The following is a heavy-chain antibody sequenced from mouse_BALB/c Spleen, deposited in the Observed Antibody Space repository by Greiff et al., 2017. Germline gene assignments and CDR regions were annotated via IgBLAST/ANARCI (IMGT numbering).Heavy chain of an antibody. D-gene: IGHD2-1*01. CDR1: GFTFSSYT. V-gene: IGHV5-6-4*01. CDR3: TRGGNYGRDAMDY. J-gene: IGHJ4*01. Sequence: EVKLMESGGGLVKPGGSLKLSCAASGFTFSSYTMSWVRQTPEKRLEWVATISSGGSYTYYPDSVKGRFTISRDNAKNTLYLQMSSLKSEDTAMYYCTRGGNYGRDAMDYWGQGTSVTVSS. CDR2: ISSGGSYT.